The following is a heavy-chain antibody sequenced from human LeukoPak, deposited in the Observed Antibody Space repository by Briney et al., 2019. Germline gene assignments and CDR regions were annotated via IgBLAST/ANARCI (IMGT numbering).Heavy chain of an antibody. D-gene: IGHD1-26*01. V-gene: IGHV5-51*01. CDR1: GYSFTSYW. CDR2: ISPGDSDT. Sequence: RGESLKISCKGSGYSFTSYWIAWVRQMPGKGLEWMGIISPGDSDTRYSPSFQGQVTISADKSINTAYLQWSSLKASDTAMYYCARHQYSGTYYNAFDIWGQGTMVTVSS. CDR3: ARHQYSGTYYNAFDI. J-gene: IGHJ3*02.